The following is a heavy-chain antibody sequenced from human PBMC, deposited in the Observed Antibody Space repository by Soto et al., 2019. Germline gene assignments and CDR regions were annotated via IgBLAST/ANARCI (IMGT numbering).Heavy chain of an antibody. CDR1: GLSLNSGAYY. Sequence: ETLIYTFTVSGLSLNSGAYYCSWIRLSPGTGLQWVGYMYFNGTGSTNDSPSLKSPLPISVDTSKNQFSLRLTSVTPADTAVYYCARVRRIGSRAHLDFYDYVMDVWGQGNTVS. J-gene: IGHJ6*01. CDR3: ARVRRIGSRAHLDFYDYVMDV. CDR2: MYFNGTGST. V-gene: IGHV4-61*08. D-gene: IGHD3-10*01.